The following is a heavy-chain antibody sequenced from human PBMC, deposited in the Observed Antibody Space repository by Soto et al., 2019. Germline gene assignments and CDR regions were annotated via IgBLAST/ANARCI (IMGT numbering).Heavy chain of an antibody. D-gene: IGHD3-22*01. CDR1: GFTFDDYA. CDR3: ATTSSIIVVISQFDY. V-gene: IGHV3-9*01. CDR2: INWNSGSI. Sequence: EVELVESGGGLVQPGRSLRLSCAASGFTFDDYAMHWVRQAPGKGLEWVSTINWNSGSIGYADSVKGRFTISRDNAKNSLYRQMNSLRAEDTALYYSATTSSIIVVISQFDYWGQGTLVTVSS. J-gene: IGHJ4*02.